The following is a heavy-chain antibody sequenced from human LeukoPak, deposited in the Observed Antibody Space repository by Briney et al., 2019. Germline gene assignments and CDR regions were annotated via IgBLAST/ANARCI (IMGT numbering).Heavy chain of an antibody. CDR1: VGSFTNYH. Sequence: SETLSLTCAVYVGSFTNYHWSWIRQPPGKGLEWIGEINHSGHTKYSPSLKSRVTISADTAKNQFSLKMTSLTAADTAVYYCARDSGTTGEVKFDPWGQGTLVTVSS. J-gene: IGHJ5*02. D-gene: IGHD3-10*01. V-gene: IGHV4-34*01. CDR3: ARDSGTTGEVKFDP. CDR2: INHSGHT.